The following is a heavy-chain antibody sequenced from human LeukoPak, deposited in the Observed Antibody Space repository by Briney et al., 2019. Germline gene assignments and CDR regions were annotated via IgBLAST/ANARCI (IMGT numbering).Heavy chain of an antibody. D-gene: IGHD1-26*01. CDR3: ARDRSGSYYHPFDY. Sequence: GGSLRLSCAASGFTFSSYSMNWVRQAPGKGLEWVSYISSSSSTIYYADSVKGRFTISRDNAKNSLYLQMSNLRAEDTAVYFCARDRSGSYYHPFDYWGQGTLVTVSS. V-gene: IGHV3-48*01. CDR1: GFTFSSYS. CDR2: ISSSSSTI. J-gene: IGHJ4*02.